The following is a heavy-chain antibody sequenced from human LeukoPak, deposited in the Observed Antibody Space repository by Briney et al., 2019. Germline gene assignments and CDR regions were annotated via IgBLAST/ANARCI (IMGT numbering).Heavy chain of an antibody. CDR3: ARGAHPDYFDY. CDR1: GGSFSGYC. CDR2: INHSGST. V-gene: IGHV4-34*01. Sequence: SETLSLTCAVYGGSFSGYCWSWIRQPPGKGLEWIGEINHSGSTNYNPSLKSRVTISVDTSKNQFSLKLSSVTAADTAVYYCARGAHPDYFDYWGQGTPVTVSS. J-gene: IGHJ4*02.